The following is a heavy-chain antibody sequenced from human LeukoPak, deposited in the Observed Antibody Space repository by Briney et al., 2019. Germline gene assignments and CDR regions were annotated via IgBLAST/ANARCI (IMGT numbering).Heavy chain of an antibody. D-gene: IGHD2/OR15-2a*01. CDR1: GGTFSSYA. CDR3: ARFFLGFDAFDI. CDR2: INPSGGST. V-gene: IGHV1-46*01. Sequence: SVKVSCKASGGTFSSYAISWVRQAPGQGLEWMGIINPSGGSTSYAQKFQGRVTMTRDTSTSTVYMELSSLRSEDTAVYYCARFFLGFDAFDIWGQGTMVTVSS. J-gene: IGHJ3*02.